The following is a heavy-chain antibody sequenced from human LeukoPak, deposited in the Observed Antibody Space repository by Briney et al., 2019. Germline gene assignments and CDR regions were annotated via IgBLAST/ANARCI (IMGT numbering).Heavy chain of an antibody. Sequence: GESLRLSCSASGFTVSTYAMHWVRQAPGKGLEYVSAISSNGGSTYYADSVKGRFTISRDNSKSTLYLQMSSLRAEDTAVYYCVVSYLYAFDIWGQGTMVTVSS. J-gene: IGHJ3*02. D-gene: IGHD5-18*01. CDR3: VVSYLYAFDI. V-gene: IGHV3-64D*09. CDR1: GFTVSTYA. CDR2: ISSNGGST.